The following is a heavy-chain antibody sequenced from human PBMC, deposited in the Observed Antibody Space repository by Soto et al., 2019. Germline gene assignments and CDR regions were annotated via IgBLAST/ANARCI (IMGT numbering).Heavy chain of an antibody. CDR2: ISSSSSYI. V-gene: IGHV3-21*01. CDR3: ARDAGYSYGPDAFDI. CDR1: GFTFSSYS. J-gene: IGHJ3*02. D-gene: IGHD5-18*01. Sequence: GGSLRLSCAASGFTFSSYSMNWVRQAPGKGLEWVSSISSSSSYIYYADSVKGRFTISRDNAKNSLYLQVNSLRAEDTAVYYCARDAGYSYGPDAFDIWGQGTMVTVSS.